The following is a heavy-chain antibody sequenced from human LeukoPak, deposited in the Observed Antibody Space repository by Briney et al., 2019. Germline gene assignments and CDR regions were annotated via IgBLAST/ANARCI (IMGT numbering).Heavy chain of an antibody. Sequence: GGSLRLSCVASGLAFRNFAMTWVRQAPGKGLEWVSVIRGSGGDIRYADSVKGRFTISRDNSVNTLYLQMNSLRAEDTAVYYCGKDPNGDYIGAFDFWGQGTMVTVSS. CDR3: GKDPNGDYIGAFDF. D-gene: IGHD4-17*01. V-gene: IGHV3-23*01. CDR2: IRGSGGDI. CDR1: GLAFRNFA. J-gene: IGHJ3*01.